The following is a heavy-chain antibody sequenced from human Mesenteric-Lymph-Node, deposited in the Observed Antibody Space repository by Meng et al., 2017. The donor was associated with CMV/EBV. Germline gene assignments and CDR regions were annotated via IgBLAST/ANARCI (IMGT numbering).Heavy chain of an antibody. J-gene: IGHJ3*01. Sequence: GGSLRLSCAASGFTVMNSYMTWVRQAPGKGLEWVSSINWNGGGRGYTDSVKGRFAISRDNGKNSLYLQMNSLRAEDTAIYYCARDPSATSNSGAFDFWGQGTLVTVSS. V-gene: IGHV3-20*04. CDR2: INWNGGGR. D-gene: IGHD2-2*01. CDR1: GFTVMNSY. CDR3: ARDPSATSNSGAFDF.